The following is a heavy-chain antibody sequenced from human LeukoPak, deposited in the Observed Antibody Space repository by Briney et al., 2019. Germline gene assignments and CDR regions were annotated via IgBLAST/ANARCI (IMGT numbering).Heavy chain of an antibody. CDR2: ISWNSRSI. CDR1: GFTFNDYA. CDR3: AKEGSSWSTFDY. D-gene: IGHD6-13*01. Sequence: PGSSLRLSCVTSGFTFNDYAMYWVRQAPGKGLEWVSGISWNSRSIAYADSVKGRFTISRDNAKNSLYLQMNSLRAEDMALYYCAKEGSSWSTFDYWGQGTLVTVSS. V-gene: IGHV3-9*03. J-gene: IGHJ4*02.